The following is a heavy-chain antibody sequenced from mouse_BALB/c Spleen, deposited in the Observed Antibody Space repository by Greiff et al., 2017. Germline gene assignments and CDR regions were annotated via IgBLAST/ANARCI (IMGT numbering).Heavy chain of an antibody. Sequence: QVQLQQPGAELVRPGASVKLSCKASGYTFTSYWINWVKQRPGQGLEWIGNIYPSDSYTNYNQKFKDKATLTVDKSSSTAYMQLSSPTSEDSAVYYCTRSRYGNYPLYFDVWGAGTTVTVSS. CDR2: IYPSDSYT. D-gene: IGHD2-10*02. CDR3: TRSRYGNYPLYFDV. CDR1: GYTFTSYW. V-gene: IGHV1-69*02. J-gene: IGHJ1*01.